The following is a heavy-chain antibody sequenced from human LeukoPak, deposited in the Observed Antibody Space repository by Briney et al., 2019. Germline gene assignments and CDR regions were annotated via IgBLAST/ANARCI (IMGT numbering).Heavy chain of an antibody. V-gene: IGHV3-74*01. CDR2: INSDGSST. CDR3: ARGEGYCGSTTCYNWFDP. D-gene: IGHD2-2*01. CDR1: GFTFSSYW. Sequence: PGGSLRLSCAASGFTFSSYWMHWVRQAPGKGLVWVSRINSDGSSTSYADSVKGRFTISRDNSKNTLYLQMNSLRAEDTAVYYCARGEGYCGSTTCYNWFDPWGQGTLVTVSS. J-gene: IGHJ5*02.